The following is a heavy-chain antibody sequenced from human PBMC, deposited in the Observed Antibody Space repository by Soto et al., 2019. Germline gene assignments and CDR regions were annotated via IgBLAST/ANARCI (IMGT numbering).Heavy chain of an antibody. D-gene: IGHD1-26*01. V-gene: IGHV4-4*02. CDR1: GGSVNNDYW. CDR3: ARGVSYLWVY. CDR2: VHHSGTN. J-gene: IGHJ4*02. Sequence: QVQLQESGPGLVKPSGTLSLTCAVSGGSVNNDYWWSWVRQPPGKGLEWIGEVHHSGTNNYIQSLTSLLTMSVDKSGNQVSLELTSVSAADTVVYYCARGVSYLWVYWGQGTLVTVSS.